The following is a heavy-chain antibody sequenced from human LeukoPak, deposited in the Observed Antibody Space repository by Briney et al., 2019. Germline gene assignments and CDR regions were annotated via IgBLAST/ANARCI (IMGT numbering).Heavy chain of an antibody. Sequence: GGSLRLSCAASGFTFSSYAMHWVRQAPGKGLEWVAVISYDGSNKYYADSVKGRFTISRDNSKNTLYLQMNSLRAEDTAAYYCARTRYDSSGYYLYWGQGTLVTVSS. CDR2: ISYDGSNK. V-gene: IGHV3-30*04. D-gene: IGHD3-22*01. CDR1: GFTFSSYA. CDR3: ARTRYDSSGYYLY. J-gene: IGHJ4*02.